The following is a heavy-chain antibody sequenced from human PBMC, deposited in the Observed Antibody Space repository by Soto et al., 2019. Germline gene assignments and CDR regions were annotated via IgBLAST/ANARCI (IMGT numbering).Heavy chain of an antibody. D-gene: IGHD1-7*01. CDR3: ANRRRLMSTWNYAVFDY. CDR1: GYTFISYY. J-gene: IGHJ4*02. V-gene: IGHV1-46*01. Sequence: ASVKVSCKTSGYTFISYYIHWVRQAPGQGLEWMGIINPSGGSTTSAQKFQARVTMTRDTSTSTVYMELSSLRSEDTAVYYCANRRRLMSTWNYAVFDYWGQGIPVTVSS. CDR2: INPSGGST.